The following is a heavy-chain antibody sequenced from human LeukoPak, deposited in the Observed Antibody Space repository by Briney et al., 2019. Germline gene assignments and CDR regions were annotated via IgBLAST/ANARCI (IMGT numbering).Heavy chain of an antibody. CDR1: GGSISSYY. D-gene: IGHD5-24*01. CDR3: AMYRDGYNSANYFDY. CDR2: IYTSGST. V-gene: IGHV4-4*07. Sequence: PSETLSLTCTVSGGSISSYYWSWIRQPAGKGLEWIGRIYTSGSTNYNPSLKSRVTMSVDTSKNQFSLKLSSVTAADTAVYYCAMYRDGYNSANYFDYWGQGTLVTVSS. J-gene: IGHJ4*02.